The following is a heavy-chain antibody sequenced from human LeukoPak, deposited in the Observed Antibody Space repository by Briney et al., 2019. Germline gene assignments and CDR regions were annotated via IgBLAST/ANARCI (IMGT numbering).Heavy chain of an antibody. J-gene: IGHJ3*02. CDR1: GFTFSSYS. Sequence: GGSLRLSRAASGFTFSSYSMNWVRQAPGKGLEWVSYISSSSSTIYYADSVKGRFTISRDNAKNSLYLQMNSLRAEDTAVYYCAREHCSSASCFWVDAFDIWGQGTMVTVSS. CDR2: ISSSSSTI. CDR3: AREHCSSASCFWVDAFDI. D-gene: IGHD2-2*01. V-gene: IGHV3-48*04.